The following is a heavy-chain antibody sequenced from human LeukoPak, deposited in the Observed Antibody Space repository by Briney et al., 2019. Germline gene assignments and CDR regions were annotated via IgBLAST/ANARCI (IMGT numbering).Heavy chain of an antibody. CDR2: IYYSGST. CDR1: GCTISSYY. J-gene: IGHJ6*03. Sequence: SGTLCLTCAVSGCTISSYYWSWVRQPPGKGLEWIGYIYYSGSTNYNPSLKSRVTISVDTSKNQFSLKLSSVTAADTAVYYCARDQGSYDSSGYAPSYYYMDVWGKGTTVTVSS. CDR3: ARDQGSYDSSGYAPSYYYMDV. D-gene: IGHD3-22*01. V-gene: IGHV4-59*01.